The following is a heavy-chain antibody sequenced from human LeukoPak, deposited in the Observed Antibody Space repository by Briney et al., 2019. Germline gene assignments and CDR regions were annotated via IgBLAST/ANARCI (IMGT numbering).Heavy chain of an antibody. CDR1: GGSISSYY. Sequence: TSETLSLTCTVSGGSISSYYWSWIRQPPGKGLEWIGYIYYSGSTNYNPSLKSRVTISVDTSKNQFSLKLSSVTAADTAVYYCAGSTGNWFDPWGQGTLVTVSS. CDR3: AGSTGNWFDP. CDR2: IYYSGST. D-gene: IGHD2-2*01. J-gene: IGHJ5*02. V-gene: IGHV4-59*01.